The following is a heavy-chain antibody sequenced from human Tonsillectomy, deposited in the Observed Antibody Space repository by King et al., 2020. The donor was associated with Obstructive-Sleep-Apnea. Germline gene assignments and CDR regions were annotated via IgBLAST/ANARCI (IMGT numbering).Heavy chain of an antibody. V-gene: IGHV4-34*01. CDR1: DGFFSSSC. Sequence: VQLQQWGAGLLKPSETLSLTCAVYDGFFSSSCWSWIRQPPGKGLEWIGEINHSGSSNCNPSLKSRVTISVDTSKNQFSLKLSSVTAADTAVYYCARVEEGGSIRGYGMDVWGQGTTVTVSS. D-gene: IGHD2-2*01. CDR3: ARVEEGGSIRGYGMDV. J-gene: IGHJ6*02. CDR2: INHSGSS.